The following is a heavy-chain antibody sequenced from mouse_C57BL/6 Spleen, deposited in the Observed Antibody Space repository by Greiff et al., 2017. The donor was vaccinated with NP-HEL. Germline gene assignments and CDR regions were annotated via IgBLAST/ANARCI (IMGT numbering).Heavy chain of an antibody. D-gene: IGHD4-1*01. Sequence: VQLQQPGAELVKPGASVKLSCKASGYTFTSYWMQWVKQRPGQGLEWIGEIDPSDSYTNYNQKFKGKATLTVDTSSSTAYMQLSSLTSEDSAVYYCARKYWDQNWGQGTLVTVSA. CDR1: GYTFTSYW. CDR3: ARKYWDQN. CDR2: IDPSDSYT. V-gene: IGHV1-50*01. J-gene: IGHJ3*01.